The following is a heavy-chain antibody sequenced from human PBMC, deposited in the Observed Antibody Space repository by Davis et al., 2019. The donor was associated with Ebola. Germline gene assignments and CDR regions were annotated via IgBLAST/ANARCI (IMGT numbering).Heavy chain of an antibody. CDR3: AKISSTVTTGY. CDR2: ISWNSGSI. D-gene: IGHD4-17*01. CDR1: GFTFDDYA. Sequence: SLKIPCAASGFTFDDYAMHWVRQAPGKGLEWVSGISWNSGSIGYADSVKGRFTISRDNSKNTLYLQMNSLRAEDTAVYYCAKISSTVTTGYWGQGTLVTVSS. V-gene: IGHV3-9*01. J-gene: IGHJ4*02.